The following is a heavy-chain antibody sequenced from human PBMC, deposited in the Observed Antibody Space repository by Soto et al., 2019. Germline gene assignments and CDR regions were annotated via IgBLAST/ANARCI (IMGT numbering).Heavy chain of an antibody. V-gene: IGHV1-69*13. J-gene: IGHJ6*02. CDR3: ARGEGRFLEWLPTLGSRYYYGMDV. D-gene: IGHD3-3*01. CDR1: GGTFSSYA. Sequence: SVKVSCKASGGTFSSYAISWVRQAPGQGLEWMGGIIPIFGTANYAQKFQGRVTITADESTSTAYMELSSLRSEDTAVYYCARGEGRFLEWLPTLGSRYYYGMDVWGQGTTVTVSS. CDR2: IIPIFGTA.